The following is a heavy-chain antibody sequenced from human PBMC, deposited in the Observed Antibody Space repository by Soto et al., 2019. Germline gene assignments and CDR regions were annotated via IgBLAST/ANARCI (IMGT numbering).Heavy chain of an antibody. CDR3: AKEGIRTCPGCFPSWFDT. J-gene: IGHJ5*02. D-gene: IGHD2-15*01. V-gene: IGHV3-30*18. Sequence: QGQLVQSGGGVVQPGRSLRLSCAASGFSFSVFGTHWVRQAPGKGLEWVAAIQYDGGMEYYRDSVKGQFTISRDNFKNTLFLQMNSLRVEDTAVYYCAKEGIRTCPGCFPSWFDTWGQGALVTVSS. CDR1: GFSFSVFG. CDR2: IQYDGGME.